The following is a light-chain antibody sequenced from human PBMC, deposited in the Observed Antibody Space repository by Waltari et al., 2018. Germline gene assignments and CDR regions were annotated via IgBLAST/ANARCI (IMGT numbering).Light chain of an antibody. CDR2: RNN. Sequence: QSVLTQPPSASGTPGQRVTISCSGSRSNIGNNYVYCYQQLPGTAPKLLIYRNNPRPSGVPDRFSGSKSGTSASLAISGLRSEDEADYYCAAWDDSLSGRVFGGGTKVTVL. CDR1: RSNIGNNY. J-gene: IGLJ3*02. V-gene: IGLV1-47*01. CDR3: AAWDDSLSGRV.